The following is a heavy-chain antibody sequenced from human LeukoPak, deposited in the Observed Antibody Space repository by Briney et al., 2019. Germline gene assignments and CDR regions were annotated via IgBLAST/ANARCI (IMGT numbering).Heavy chain of an antibody. V-gene: IGHV1-18*01. CDR1: GYTFTSYG. D-gene: IGHD1-26*01. J-gene: IGHJ4*02. Sequence: ASVKVSCKASGYTFTSYGISWVRQAPGQGLEWMGWISAYNGNTNYAQKLQGRVTTTTDTSTSTAYMELRSLRSDDTAVYYCARDIGGSYWGEYFDYWGQGTLVTVSS. CDR2: ISAYNGNT. CDR3: ARDIGGSYWGEYFDY.